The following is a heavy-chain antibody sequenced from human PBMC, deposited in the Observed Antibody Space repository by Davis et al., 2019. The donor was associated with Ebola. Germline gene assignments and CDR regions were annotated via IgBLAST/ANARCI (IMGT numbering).Heavy chain of an antibody. CDR2: INAGNGNT. CDR1: GYTFTSYA. CDR3: ARDHWDFWSGYYGY. Sequence: AASVKVSCKASGYTFTSYAMHWVRQAPGQRLEWMGWINAGNGNTKYSQKFQGRVTITRDTSASTAYMELSSLRSEDTAVYYCARDHWDFWSGYYGYWGQGTLVTVSS. D-gene: IGHD3-3*01. J-gene: IGHJ4*02. V-gene: IGHV1-3*01.